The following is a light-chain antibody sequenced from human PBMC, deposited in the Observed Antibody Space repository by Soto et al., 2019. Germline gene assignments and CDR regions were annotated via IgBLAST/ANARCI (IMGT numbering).Light chain of an antibody. CDR2: DAS. V-gene: IGKV3-11*01. J-gene: IGKJ4*01. Sequence: DIVLTQSPATLSLSPGERATLSCRASQSVRSFLAWYQQKPGQAPRLLIYDASNRATGIPARFSGSGSGTDFTLTISSLEPEDFAVYYCQQRGNCPLTVGGGTKVEIK. CDR3: QQRGNCPLT. CDR1: QSVRSF.